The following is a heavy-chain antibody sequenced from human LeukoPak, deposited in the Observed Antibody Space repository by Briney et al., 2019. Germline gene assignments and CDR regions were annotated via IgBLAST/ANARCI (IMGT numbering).Heavy chain of an antibody. CDR2: ISSSGSTI. J-gene: IGHJ6*02. CDR3: ARYPASFYYGMDV. Sequence: GGSLRLSCAVSGFTFSSYDVKWVRQAPGKGLEWVSFISSSGSTINYADSVKGRFTISRDNSKNTLYLQMNSLRAEDTAVYYCARYPASFYYGMDVWGQGTTVTVSS. V-gene: IGHV3-48*01. CDR1: GFTFSSYD.